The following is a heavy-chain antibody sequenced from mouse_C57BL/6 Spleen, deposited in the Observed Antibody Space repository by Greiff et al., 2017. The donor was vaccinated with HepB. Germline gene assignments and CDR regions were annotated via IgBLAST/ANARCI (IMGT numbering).Heavy chain of an antibody. CDR1: GYTFTSYT. CDR2: INPSSGYT. V-gene: IGHV1-4*01. CDR3: ARSGVYYGNYEGAMDY. Sequence: XQLQQSGAELARPGASVKMSCKASGYTFTSYTMHWVKQRPGQGLEWIGYINPSSGYTKYNQKFKDKATLTADKSSSTAYMQLSSLTSEDSAVYYCARSGVYYGNYEGAMDYWGQGTSVTVSS. D-gene: IGHD2-1*01. J-gene: IGHJ4*01.